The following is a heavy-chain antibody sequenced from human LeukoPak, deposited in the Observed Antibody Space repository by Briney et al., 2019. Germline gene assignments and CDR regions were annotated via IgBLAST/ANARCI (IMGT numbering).Heavy chain of an antibody. CDR3: ASSSSGGYYYGMDV. Sequence: GGSLRLSCAASGFTVSSNYMSWVRQAPGKGLEWVSVIYSGGSTYYADSVKGRFTISRDNSKNTLYLQMNSLRAEDTAVYYCASSSSGGYYYGMDVWGKGTTVTVSS. CDR2: IYSGGST. V-gene: IGHV3-53*01. J-gene: IGHJ6*04. D-gene: IGHD6-19*01. CDR1: GFTVSSNY.